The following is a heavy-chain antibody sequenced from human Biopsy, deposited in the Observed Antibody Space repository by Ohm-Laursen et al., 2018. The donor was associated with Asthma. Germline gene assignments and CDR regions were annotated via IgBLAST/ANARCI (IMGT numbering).Heavy chain of an antibody. J-gene: IGHJ4*02. Sequence: SLRLSCTASGFTVSSNGMSWVRQPPGKGLEWVSVIYSGGGTFYADSVKGRVTISRDISKNTLSLQMNSLRAEDTAVYYCAKRRGYSGHDNDYWGQGTLVIVSS. CDR3: AKRRGYSGHDNDY. CDR2: IYSGGGT. CDR1: GFTVSSNG. V-gene: IGHV3-53*01. D-gene: IGHD5-12*01.